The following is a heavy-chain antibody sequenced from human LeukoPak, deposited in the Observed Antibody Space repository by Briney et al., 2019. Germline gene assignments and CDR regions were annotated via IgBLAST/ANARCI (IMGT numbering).Heavy chain of an antibody. CDR1: GDSITTSY. D-gene: IGHD3-16*01. V-gene: IGHV4-59*01. CDR3: ARVGGGGMRFRHYMDV. Sequence: AETLSLTCSVSGDSITTSYWTWIRQSPGKGLEWIGYIYYPGCTLSNPSLKGRLSLSLHTSKNQFSLKLLCVTAADTATYYCARVGGGGMRFRHYMDVWGKGTPVTVSS. CDR2: IYYPGCT. J-gene: IGHJ6*03.